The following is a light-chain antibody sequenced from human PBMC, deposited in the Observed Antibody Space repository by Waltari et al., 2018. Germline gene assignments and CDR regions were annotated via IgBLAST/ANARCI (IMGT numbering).Light chain of an antibody. V-gene: IGKV3-15*01. Sequence: EIVMTQSPATLSGSHGETATLSCRASQSVSSNVAWYQKKPGQAPRLLIYDASTRATSIPARFRGSGSGTEFTLTISSLQSEDFAVYYCQQYNRWPPITFGQGTRLEIK. CDR2: DAS. CDR3: QQYNRWPPIT. CDR1: QSVSSN. J-gene: IGKJ5*01.